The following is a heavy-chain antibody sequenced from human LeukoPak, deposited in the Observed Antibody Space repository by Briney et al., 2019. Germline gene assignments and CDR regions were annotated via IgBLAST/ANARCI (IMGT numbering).Heavy chain of an antibody. CDR2: IYYGGST. J-gene: IGHJ6*02. D-gene: IGHD6-19*01. CDR1: GGSISTYY. V-gene: IGHV4-59*01. Sequence: SETLSLTCTVSGGSISTYYWSWIRQPPGKGLEWIGYIYYGGSTNYNPSLKSRVTISVDTSKNQFSLKLSSVTAADTAMYYCARDGRIAVAGFYYYYGMDIWGQGTTVTVSS. CDR3: ARDGRIAVAGFYYYYGMDI.